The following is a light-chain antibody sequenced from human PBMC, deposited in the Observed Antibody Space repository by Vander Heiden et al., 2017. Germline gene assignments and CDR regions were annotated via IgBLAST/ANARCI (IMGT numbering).Light chain of an antibody. Sequence: QSALTQPAPVSGSPGQSILISRTGTSSDVGSYNLVTWYQRHPGKAPKLMIYEVSKRPSGVSNRFSGSKSGNTASLTISGLQAEDEADYYCCSYAGSSTVVFGGGTKLTVL. CDR1: SSDVGSYNL. V-gene: IGLV2-23*02. J-gene: IGLJ2*01. CDR3: CSYAGSSTVV. CDR2: EVS.